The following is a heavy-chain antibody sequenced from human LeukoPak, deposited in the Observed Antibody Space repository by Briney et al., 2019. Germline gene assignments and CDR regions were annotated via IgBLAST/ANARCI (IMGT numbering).Heavy chain of an antibody. Sequence: GGSLRLSCAASGFIFGDFEMNWVRQAPGKGLEWVSYIGTSNSAIYYADSVKGRFTISRDNAKNSLFLQMNSLRAEDTAFYYCARDRVTGSFDFFDYWGQGTLVTVYS. CDR2: IGTSNSAI. CDR1: GFIFGDFE. CDR3: ARDRVTGSFDFFDY. J-gene: IGHJ4*02. V-gene: IGHV3-48*03. D-gene: IGHD3-16*02.